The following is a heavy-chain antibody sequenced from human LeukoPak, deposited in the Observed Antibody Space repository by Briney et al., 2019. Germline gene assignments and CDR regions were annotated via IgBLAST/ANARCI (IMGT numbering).Heavy chain of an antibody. V-gene: IGHV4-4*02. CDR1: GVSISSTNW. D-gene: IGHD2-21*02. CDR3: ASRLSVVVTAIY. Sequence: SGTLSLTCAVSGVSISSTNWRSGVRHPPGKGLEWAGVIYHSGNTNYHPSLKSRVTISVDKSKNQLYLKLTSVTAADRAVYYCASRLSVVVTAIYWGEGTLVTVSS. J-gene: IGHJ4*02. CDR2: IYHSGNT.